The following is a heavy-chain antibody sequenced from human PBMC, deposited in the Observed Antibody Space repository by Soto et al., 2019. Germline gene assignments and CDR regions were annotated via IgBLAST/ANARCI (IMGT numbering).Heavy chain of an antibody. Sequence: GGSLILSCAASGFTFSSYAMSWVRQAPGKGLEWVAVVSHDGRNTHYADSVKGRFTISRDSSKNTVSLEMTSLRAEDTAVYYCAKGGRQWLVTSDFNYWGQGALVTSPQ. CDR3: AKGGRQWLVTSDFNY. D-gene: IGHD6-19*01. CDR2: VSHDGRNT. J-gene: IGHJ4*02. CDR1: GFTFSSYA. V-gene: IGHV3-30*18.